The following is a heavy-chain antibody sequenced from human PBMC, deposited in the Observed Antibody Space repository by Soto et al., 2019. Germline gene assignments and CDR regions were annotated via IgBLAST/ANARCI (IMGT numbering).Heavy chain of an antibody. CDR3: ARELSHPLLDYYGSGSYCCGMDV. CDR1: GGTFSSYA. V-gene: IGHV1-69*06. D-gene: IGHD3-10*01. CDR2: IIPIFGTA. J-gene: IGHJ6*02. Sequence: SVKVSCKASGGTFSSYAISWVRQAPGQGLEWMGGIIPIFGTANYAQKFQGRVTITADKSTSTAYMELRSLRSDDTAVYYCARELSHPLLDYYGSGSYCCGMDVWGQGTTVTVSS.